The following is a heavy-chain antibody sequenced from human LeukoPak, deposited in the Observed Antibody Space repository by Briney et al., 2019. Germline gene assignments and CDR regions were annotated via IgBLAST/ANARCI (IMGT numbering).Heavy chain of an antibody. CDR3: ARGLGDGSFLNYFDY. CDR2: IYTSGST. D-gene: IGHD5-24*01. Sequence: SETLSLTCTVSGGSISSYYWSWIRQPAGKGLEWIGRIYTSGSTNYNPSLKSRVTISVDTSKNQFSLKLSSVTAADTAVYYCARGLGDGSFLNYFDYWGQGTLVTVSS. J-gene: IGHJ4*02. CDR1: GGSISSYY. V-gene: IGHV4-4*07.